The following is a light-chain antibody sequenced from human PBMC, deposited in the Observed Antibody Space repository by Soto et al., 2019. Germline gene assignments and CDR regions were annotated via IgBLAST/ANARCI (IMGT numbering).Light chain of an antibody. CDR3: SSYAATSTLV. J-gene: IGLJ3*02. CDR2: EVS. Sequence: QSALTQPASVSGSPGQSITMSCTGSTTEIGSYNFVSWYQQHAGKAPKLVLYEVSNRPSGVSSRFSGSKSGNSASLTISGLQPEDEAHYFCSSYAATSTLVFGGGTKLTVL. V-gene: IGLV2-14*01. CDR1: TTEIGSYNF.